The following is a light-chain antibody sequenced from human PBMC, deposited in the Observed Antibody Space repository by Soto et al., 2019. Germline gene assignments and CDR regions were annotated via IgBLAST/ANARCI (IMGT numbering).Light chain of an antibody. J-gene: IGLJ2*01. CDR3: SSYTSSSPVV. Sequence: QSALTQPASVSGSPGQSITISCTGTSSDVGGYNYVSWYQQHPGKAPKLMIYDVSNRPSGVSNRFSGSKSGNTASLTISGLQAEDEADYYCSSYTSSSPVVFGEGTKLTVL. CDR1: SSDVGGYNY. CDR2: DVS. V-gene: IGLV2-14*01.